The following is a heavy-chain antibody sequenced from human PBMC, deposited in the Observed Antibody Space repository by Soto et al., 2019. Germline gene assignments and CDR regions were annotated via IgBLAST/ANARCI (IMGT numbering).Heavy chain of an antibody. D-gene: IGHD5-12*01. CDR2: ISAYNGNT. Sequence: ASVKVSCKASGYTFTSYGISWVRQAPGQGLEWMGWISAYNGNTNYAQKLKGRVTMTTDTSTSTAYMEMSSLRADDTAVYYCARNDDNGYDSDYWGQGTLVTVSS. CDR3: ARNDDNGYDSDY. CDR1: GYTFTSYG. J-gene: IGHJ4*02. V-gene: IGHV1-18*01.